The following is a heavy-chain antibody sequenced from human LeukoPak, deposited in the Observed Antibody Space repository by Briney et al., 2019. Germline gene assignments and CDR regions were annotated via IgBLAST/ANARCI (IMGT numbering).Heavy chain of an antibody. Sequence: GGSLRLSCAASGFTFGAYAMHWVRQAPGKGLEWVAVISHDGSNKNYADSVKGRFTISRDNSKNTLYLQLNLLTPDDTSVFYCARDRRIAMAGTLDYWGQGTLVTVSS. D-gene: IGHD6-19*01. V-gene: IGHV3-30-3*01. CDR3: ARDRRIAMAGTLDY. CDR1: GFTFGAYA. CDR2: ISHDGSNK. J-gene: IGHJ4*02.